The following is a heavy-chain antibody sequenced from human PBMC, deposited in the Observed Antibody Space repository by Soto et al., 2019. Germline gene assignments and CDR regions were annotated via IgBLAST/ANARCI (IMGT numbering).Heavy chain of an antibody. CDR1: GYTFTSYY. CDR3: AKGPGSSGFPYYFDY. Sequence: GASVKVSCKASGYTFTSYYMHWVRQAPGQGLEWMGMINPSGGTTGYAQKFQGRVTVTSDTSTRTVYMDLNSLRAEDTAVYYCAKGPGSSGFPYYFDYWGQGTLVTVSS. CDR2: INPSGGTT. D-gene: IGHD3-22*01. J-gene: IGHJ4*02. V-gene: IGHV1-46*01.